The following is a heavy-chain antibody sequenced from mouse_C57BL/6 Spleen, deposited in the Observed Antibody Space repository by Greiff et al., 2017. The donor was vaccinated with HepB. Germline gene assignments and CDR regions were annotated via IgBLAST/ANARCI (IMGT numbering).Heavy chain of an antibody. D-gene: IGHD1-1*01. J-gene: IGHJ2*01. V-gene: IGHV1-64*01. Sequence: VQLLQPGAELVKPGASVKLSCKASGYTFTSYWMHWVKQRPGQGLEWIGMIHPNSGSDNYNEKVKSKTTLTVDKSSSTAYMQLSSLTSEDSAVYYCAREGYYGSSTYYFDYWGQGTTLTVSS. CDR1: GYTFTSYW. CDR3: AREGYYGSSTYYFDY. CDR2: IHPNSGSD.